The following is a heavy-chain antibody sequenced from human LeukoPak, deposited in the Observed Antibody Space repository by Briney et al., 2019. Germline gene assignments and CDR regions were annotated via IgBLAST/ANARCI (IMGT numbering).Heavy chain of an antibody. CDR3: ARDLTYGSGSYTWFDP. V-gene: IGHV4-59*01. J-gene: IGHJ5*02. Sequence: SETLSLTCSVSGGSISSYYWNWIRQPPGKGLEWIGYIYYSGSTNYNPSLKSRVTISVDTSKNQFSLKLSSVTAADTAVYYCARDLTYGSGSYTWFDPWGQGTLVTVSS. CDR2: IYYSGST. D-gene: IGHD3-10*01. CDR1: GGSISSYY.